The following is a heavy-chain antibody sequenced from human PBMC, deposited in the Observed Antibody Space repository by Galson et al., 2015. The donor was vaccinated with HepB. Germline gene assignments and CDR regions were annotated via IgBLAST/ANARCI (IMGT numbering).Heavy chain of an antibody. D-gene: IGHD2-15*01. V-gene: IGHV3-23*01. CDR2: ISASTTST. CDR1: GFTFSGYA. J-gene: IGHJ3*02. Sequence: SLRLSCAGSGFTFSGYAMGWVRQAPGKGLEWVSSISASTTSTFYADSVKGRFTISSDNSKNTLFLQMNSLRAEDSAVYYCAYCSGGSCYSHGFDIRGQGTAVTVSS. CDR3: AYCSGGSCYSHGFDI.